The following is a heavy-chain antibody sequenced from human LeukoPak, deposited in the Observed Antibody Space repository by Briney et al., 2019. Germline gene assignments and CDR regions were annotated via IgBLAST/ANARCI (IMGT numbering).Heavy chain of an antibody. Sequence: AGGSLRLSCTASGFTFSSLAMHWVRQAPGKGLEWVSGISGSGDATYYADSVRGRFTVSRDNSKNTLYLQMSSLRAEDTALYFCASVLSIGFHYDYWGPGTLVTVSS. CDR1: GFTFSSLA. D-gene: IGHD3-22*01. CDR3: ASVLSIGFHYDY. CDR2: ISGSGDAT. J-gene: IGHJ4*02. V-gene: IGHV3-23*01.